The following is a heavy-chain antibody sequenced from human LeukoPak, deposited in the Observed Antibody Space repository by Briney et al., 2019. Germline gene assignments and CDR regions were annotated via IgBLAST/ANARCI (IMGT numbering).Heavy chain of an antibody. CDR3: ARDGRGYSYGVDGY. Sequence: GGSLRLSCAASGFTFSSYSMNWVRQAPGKGLEWVSSISSSSSYIYYADSVKGRFTISRDNAKNSLYLQTNSLRAEDTAVYYCARDGRGYSYGVDGYWGQGTLVTVSS. D-gene: IGHD5-18*01. V-gene: IGHV3-21*01. J-gene: IGHJ4*02. CDR2: ISSSSSYI. CDR1: GFTFSSYS.